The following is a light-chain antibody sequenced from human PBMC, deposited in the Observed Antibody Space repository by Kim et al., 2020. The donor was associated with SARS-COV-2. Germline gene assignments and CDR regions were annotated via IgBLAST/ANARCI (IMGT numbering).Light chain of an antibody. CDR2: DVS. CDR1: SSDVGGYNY. J-gene: IGLJ3*02. Sequence: GQAITISCTGTSSDVGGYNYVSWYQQHPGKAPELMIYDVSKRPSGVSNRFSGSKSGNTASLTISGLQAEDEADYYCSSYTSSSTWVFGGGTQLTVL. CDR3: SSYTSSSTWV. V-gene: IGLV2-14*04.